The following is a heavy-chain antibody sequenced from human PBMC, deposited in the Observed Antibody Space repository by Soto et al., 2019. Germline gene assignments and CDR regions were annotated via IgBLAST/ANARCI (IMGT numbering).Heavy chain of an antibody. CDR1: GFTFSSYA. Sequence: LRLSCAASGFTFSSYAMSWVRQAPGKGLEWVSAISGSGGSTYYADSVKGRFTISRDNSKNTLYLQMNSLRAEDTAVYYCAKKQAAAGHYYYYYGMDVWGQGTTVTVSS. V-gene: IGHV3-23*01. D-gene: IGHD6-13*01. CDR3: AKKQAAAGHYYYYYGMDV. J-gene: IGHJ6*01. CDR2: ISGSGGST.